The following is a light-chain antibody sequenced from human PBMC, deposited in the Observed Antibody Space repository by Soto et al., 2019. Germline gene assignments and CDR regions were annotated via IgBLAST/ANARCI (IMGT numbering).Light chain of an antibody. Sequence: QSVLTQPASVPGSPGQSIAISCTGTSSDVGAYNYVSWYQQHPGKAPKLMVSDVSRRPSGVSNRFSGSKSGNTASLTISGLQAEDEADYYCCSYTVSSTYVFGTGTKDTVL. V-gene: IGLV2-14*03. CDR3: CSYTVSSTYV. CDR1: SSDVGAYNY. CDR2: DVS. J-gene: IGLJ1*01.